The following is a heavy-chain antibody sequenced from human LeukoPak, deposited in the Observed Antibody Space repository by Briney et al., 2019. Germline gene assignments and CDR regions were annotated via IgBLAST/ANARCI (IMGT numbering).Heavy chain of an antibody. CDR1: GFTFSSSD. Sequence: HPGESLRLSCAASGFTFSSSDMSWVRQAPGKGLEWVSTISGSGSGGSTYYADSVKGRFTISRDNSKNTLYLQMNSLRAEDTAVYYCAKSGYNRFDYWGQGNLVTVSS. J-gene: IGHJ4*02. CDR2: ISGSGSGGST. D-gene: IGHD5-24*01. V-gene: IGHV3-23*01. CDR3: AKSGYNRFDY.